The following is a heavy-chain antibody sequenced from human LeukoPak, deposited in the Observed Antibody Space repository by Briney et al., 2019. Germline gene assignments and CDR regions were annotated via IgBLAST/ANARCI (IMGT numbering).Heavy chain of an antibody. Sequence: SETLSLTCTVSGGSISSYYWSWIRQPPGKGLEWIGYIYYSGSTNYSPSLKSRVTISVDTSKNQFSLKLSSVTAADTAVYYCARDPSGYFNYWGQGTLVTVSS. CDR3: ARDPSGYFNY. CDR2: IYYSGST. J-gene: IGHJ4*02. CDR1: GGSISSYY. V-gene: IGHV4-59*01. D-gene: IGHD3-22*01.